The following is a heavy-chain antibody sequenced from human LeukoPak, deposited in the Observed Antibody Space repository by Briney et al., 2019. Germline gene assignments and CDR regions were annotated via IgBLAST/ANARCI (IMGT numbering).Heavy chain of an antibody. CDR1: GGSISSYY. CDR2: IYYSGST. Sequence: SETLSLTCTVSGGSISSYYWSWIRQPPGKGLEWIGYIYYSGSTNYNPSLKSRVTISVDTSKNQFSLKLSSVTAADTAVYYCARADYYYYGMDVWGQGTTVTVCS. J-gene: IGHJ6*02. V-gene: IGHV4-59*01. CDR3: ARADYYYYGMDV.